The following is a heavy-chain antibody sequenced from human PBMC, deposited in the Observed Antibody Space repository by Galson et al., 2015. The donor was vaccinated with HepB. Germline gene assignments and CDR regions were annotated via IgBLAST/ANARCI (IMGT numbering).Heavy chain of an antibody. Sequence: SVKVSCKASGGTFSSYAISWVRQAPGQGLEWMGRIIPILGIANYAQKFQGRVTITADKSTSTAYMELSSLRSEDTAVYYCVGCSSTSCLRFDYWGQGTLVTVSS. CDR1: GGTFSSYA. D-gene: IGHD2-2*01. CDR2: IIPILGIA. CDR3: VGCSSTSCLRFDY. V-gene: IGHV1-69*04. J-gene: IGHJ4*02.